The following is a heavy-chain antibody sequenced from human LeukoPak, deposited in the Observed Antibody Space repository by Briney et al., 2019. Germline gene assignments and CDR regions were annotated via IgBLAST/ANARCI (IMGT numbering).Heavy chain of an antibody. V-gene: IGHV1-2*04. D-gene: IGHD6-13*01. J-gene: IGHJ2*01. Sequence: ASVKVSCKASGYTFSNYVINWVRQAPGQGLEWMGWINPNSGGTNYAQKFQGWVTMTRDTSISTAYMELSRLRSDDTAVYYCARGPGIAAAGTSTSGDLWGRGTLVTVSS. CDR3: ARGPGIAAAGTSTSGDL. CDR2: INPNSGGT. CDR1: GYTFSNYV.